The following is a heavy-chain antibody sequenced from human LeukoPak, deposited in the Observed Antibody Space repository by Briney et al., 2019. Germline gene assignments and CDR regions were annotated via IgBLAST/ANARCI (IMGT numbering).Heavy chain of an antibody. D-gene: IGHD2-2*01. CDR1: GGSISSGSYY. CDR3: AGEGAYCSSTSCNWFDA. J-gene: IGHJ5*02. V-gene: IGHV4-61*02. Sequence: PSETLSLTCTVSGGSISSGSYYWSWIRQPAGKGLEWIGRIYTSGSTNYNPSLKSRVTISVDTSKNQFSLKLSSVTAADTAVYYCAGEGAYCSSTSCNWFDAWGQGTLVTVSS. CDR2: IYTSGST.